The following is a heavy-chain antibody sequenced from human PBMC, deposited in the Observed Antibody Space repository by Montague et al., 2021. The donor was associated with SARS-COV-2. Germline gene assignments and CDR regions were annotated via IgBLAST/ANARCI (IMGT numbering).Heavy chain of an antibody. CDR2: INHSGST. D-gene: IGHD2-21*02. J-gene: IGHJ5*02. V-gene: IGHV4-34*01. CDR3: ARRWRVVPAIGALRTCLTSWFDP. CDR1: AGSFSGYS. Sequence: SETLSLTCAVYAGSFSGYSWSWIRQPPGKGLEWIGEINHSGSTNYNPSLKSRVTISVDTSKNQFSLKLSSVTAADTAVYYCARRWRVVPAIGALRTCLTSWFDPWGQGTLVTVSS.